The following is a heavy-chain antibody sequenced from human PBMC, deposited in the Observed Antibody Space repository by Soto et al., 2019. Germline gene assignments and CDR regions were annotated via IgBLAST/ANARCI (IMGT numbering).Heavy chain of an antibody. CDR3: ARGLISGSHYSGGWYYFDC. CDR1: GGSFSDYI. Sequence: SETLSLTCAVYGGSFSDYIWTWIRQTPGKGLQWIGQIYHSVSVNYIPSLKSRVTISVHTSNSQFSLELSSVTSADTAVYYCARGLISGSHYSGGWYYFDCWGQGTLVTVSS. V-gene: IGHV4-34*01. D-gene: IGHD1-26*01. CDR2: IYHSVSV. J-gene: IGHJ4*02.